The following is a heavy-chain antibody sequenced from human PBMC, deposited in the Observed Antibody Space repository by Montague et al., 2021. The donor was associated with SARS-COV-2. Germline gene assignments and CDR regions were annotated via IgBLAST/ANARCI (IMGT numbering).Heavy chain of an antibody. D-gene: IGHD2-21*01. CDR1: GGSLNGYF. Sequence: SETLSLTCTVSGGSLNGYFWSWIRQAPGKTLEWLGYVHFCGITXXXPSXXXRVDISVDTSKSQLSLRLASVTAADTAIYYCARDRDWDDWCGMDVWGQGTTVTVSS. CDR2: VHFCGIT. V-gene: IGHV4-59*01. J-gene: IGHJ6*02. CDR3: ARDRDWDDWCGMDV.